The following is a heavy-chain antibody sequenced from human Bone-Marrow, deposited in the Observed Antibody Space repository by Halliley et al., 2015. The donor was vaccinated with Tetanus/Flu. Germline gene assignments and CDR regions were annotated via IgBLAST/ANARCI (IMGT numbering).Heavy chain of an antibody. CDR3: ARDTFESTGYAPFDY. V-gene: IGHV3-53*01. CDR2: IYSTGDT. Sequence: IYSTGDTYYADSVKGRFSISRDNSKNTLYLQMSSLRAEDTAMFYCARDTFESTGYAPFDYWGQGTRVTVSS. J-gene: IGHJ4*02. D-gene: IGHD3-22*01.